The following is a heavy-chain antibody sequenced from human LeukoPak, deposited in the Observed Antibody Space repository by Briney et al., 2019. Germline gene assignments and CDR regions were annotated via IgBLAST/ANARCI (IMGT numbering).Heavy chain of an antibody. Sequence: GGSLRLSCAASGFPFSAYWVHWVRHAPGKGLVWVSRINTDGTYTSYADSVKDRFTISRDNAQNTLFLQMTSLRVEDTAVYYCARQSTPHGNFDYWGQGTLVTVSS. J-gene: IGHJ4*02. CDR1: GFPFSAYW. CDR2: INTDGTYT. D-gene: IGHD5-24*01. V-gene: IGHV3-74*01. CDR3: ARQSTPHGNFDY.